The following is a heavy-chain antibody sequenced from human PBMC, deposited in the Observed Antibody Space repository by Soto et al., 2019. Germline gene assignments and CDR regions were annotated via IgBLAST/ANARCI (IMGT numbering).Heavy chain of an antibody. D-gene: IGHD3-16*02. Sequence: SVKVSCKASGYTFTSYAMHWVRQAPGQRLEWMGWINAGNGNTKYSQKFQGRVTITRDTSASTAYMELSSLRSEDTAVYYCARSDYVWGSYRPAGDVWGQGTTVTVSS. V-gene: IGHV1-3*01. J-gene: IGHJ6*02. CDR3: ARSDYVWGSYRPAGDV. CDR1: GYTFTSYA. CDR2: INAGNGNT.